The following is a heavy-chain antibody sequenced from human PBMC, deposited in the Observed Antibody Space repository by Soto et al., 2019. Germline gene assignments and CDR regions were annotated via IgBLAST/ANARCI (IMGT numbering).Heavy chain of an antibody. V-gene: IGHV1-69*13. CDR3: ARGSGAKLSSS. J-gene: IGHJ4*02. CDR2: IVPIYRTA. D-gene: IGHD6-13*01. Sequence: SVKVSCKAYVGTFSSYRFNWVRQARGQGLEWLGGIVPIYRTADYAQKFQGRVTITADESTRTVYLELSSLKSQDTALYYCARGSGAKLSSSWGQGTLVTVCS. CDR1: VGTFSSYR.